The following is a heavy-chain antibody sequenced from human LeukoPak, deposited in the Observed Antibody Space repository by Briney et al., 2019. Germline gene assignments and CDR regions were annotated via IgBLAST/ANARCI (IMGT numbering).Heavy chain of an antibody. D-gene: IGHD3-22*01. CDR2: ISYEGTDK. Sequence: GGSLRLSCVASGFTFNSYAFNWVRQAPGKRLEWVALISYEGTDKYYADSVKGRFTISRDNSKNTLYLQMNSLRIEDTAVYYCARGRYYYETSGYFDYWGQGTLVTVSS. V-gene: IGHV3-30-3*01. J-gene: IGHJ4*02. CDR1: GFTFNSYA. CDR3: ARGRYYYETSGYFDY.